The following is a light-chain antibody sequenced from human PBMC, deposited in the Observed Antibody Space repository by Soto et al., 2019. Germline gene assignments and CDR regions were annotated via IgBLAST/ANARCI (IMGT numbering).Light chain of an antibody. V-gene: IGKV1-12*01. CDR2: AAS. J-gene: IGKJ4*01. CDR1: QGFSSW. Sequence: DIQVTQSPSSVSASVGDRVTITCRASQGFSSWLAWYQQKPGNAPKLLIYAASTLQSGVPSRFSGSGSGTDFTLTISSLQPEDSATYYCQQSSGFPRRTFGGGSKVEIK. CDR3: QQSSGFPRRT.